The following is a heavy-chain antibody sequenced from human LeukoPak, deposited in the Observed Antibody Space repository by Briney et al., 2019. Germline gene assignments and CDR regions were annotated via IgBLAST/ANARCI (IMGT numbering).Heavy chain of an antibody. J-gene: IGHJ3*02. CDR3: AREYSAFEI. V-gene: IGHV4-39*07. CDR1: GGSISSSSYY. CDR2: IYYSGST. D-gene: IGHD1-1*01. Sequence: SETLSLTCTVSGGSISSSSYYWGWLRQPPGKGLEWIGSIYYSGSTYYTPSLKSRVTVSVDTSKNQLSLKLNSVTAADTAVYYCAREYSAFEIWGPGTMVTVSS.